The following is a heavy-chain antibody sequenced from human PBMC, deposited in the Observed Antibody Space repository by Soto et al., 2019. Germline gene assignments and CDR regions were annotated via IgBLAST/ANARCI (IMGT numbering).Heavy chain of an antibody. V-gene: IGHV4-31*03. CDR1: GGSVSSGGYY. CDR3: ARRALPQCINGVCYKDGFWDY. CDR2: IYYSGTT. D-gene: IGHD2-8*01. Sequence: QVQLQESGPGLVKPSQTLSLTCTVSGGSVSSGGYYWSWIRQHPGTGLEWIGYIYYSGTTYFNPSLKSRASISLDTSMNEFSLKLTSVTAADTAVYYCARRALPQCINGVCYKDGFWDYWGQGALVTVSS. J-gene: IGHJ4*02.